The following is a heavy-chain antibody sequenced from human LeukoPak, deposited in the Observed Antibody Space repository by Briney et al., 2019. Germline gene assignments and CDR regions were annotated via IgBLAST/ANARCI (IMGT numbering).Heavy chain of an antibody. V-gene: IGHV3-23*01. CDR3: ARAFGDYGDPVSRFDY. D-gene: IGHD4-17*01. Sequence: PGGSLRLSCAASRFSFSNYAMTWVRQAPGKGLEWVSGISGSGGGTHYADSVKGRFTISRDNSKDTLYLQMNSLRAEDTAVYYCARAFGDYGDPVSRFDYWGQGTLVTVSS. J-gene: IGHJ4*02. CDR2: ISGSGGGT. CDR1: RFSFSNYA.